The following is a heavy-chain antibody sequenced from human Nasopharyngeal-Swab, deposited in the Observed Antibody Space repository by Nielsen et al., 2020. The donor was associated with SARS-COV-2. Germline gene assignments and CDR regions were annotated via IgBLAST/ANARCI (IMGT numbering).Heavy chain of an antibody. D-gene: IGHD1-14*01. CDR3: ARGRRTTRLGL. CDR1: GFTFSGYD. V-gene: IGHV3-30*03. CDR2: ISSDGSNA. Sequence: GGSLRLSCAASGFTFSGYDMHWVRQAPGKGLEWVALISSDGSNAYYSDSVKGRFTISRDNPGYTLYLQMDSLGPEDTAVYRCARGRRTTRLGLWGQGTLVTVSS. J-gene: IGHJ5*02.